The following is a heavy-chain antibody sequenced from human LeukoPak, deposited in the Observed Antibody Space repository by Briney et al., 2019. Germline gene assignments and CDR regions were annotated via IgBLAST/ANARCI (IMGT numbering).Heavy chain of an antibody. J-gene: IGHJ4*02. CDR3: ARDRASSGWSDY. CDR2: ISAYNGNT. CDR1: GYTFTSYG. D-gene: IGHD6-19*01. V-gene: IGHV1-18*01. Sequence: ASVKVCCKASGYTFTSYGISRVRQAPGQGVEWMGWISAYNGNTNYAQKLQGRVTMTTDTSTSTAYMELRSLRSDDTAVYYCARDRASSGWSDYWGQGTLVTVSS.